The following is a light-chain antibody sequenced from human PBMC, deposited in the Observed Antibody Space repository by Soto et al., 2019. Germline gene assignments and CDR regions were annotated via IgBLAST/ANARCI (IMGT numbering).Light chain of an antibody. V-gene: IGKV1-39*01. CDR3: QQTDRPPFT. Sequence: DIQMTQSPSSLSASVGDTVTITCRASQRIGRLLSWYQQQPGKAPKLLIYDGFTLQGGVPSRFSGSGSGTDFTLTIGSLKPEDFTTYYCQQTDRPPFTFGPGTKVDVK. CDR2: DGF. J-gene: IGKJ3*01. CDR1: QRIGRL.